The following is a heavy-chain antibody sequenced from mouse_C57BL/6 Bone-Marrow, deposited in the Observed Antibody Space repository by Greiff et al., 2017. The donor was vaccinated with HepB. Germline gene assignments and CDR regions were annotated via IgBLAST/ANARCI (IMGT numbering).Heavy chain of an antibody. CDR1: GYTFNSYW. Sequence: VQLKESGTVLARPGASVKMSCKTSGYTFNSYWMHWVKQRPGQGLEWIGAIYPGNSDTSYNQKFKGKAKFTAVTSASTAYMEISSLTNEDSAVYYCTRCGGSSYSMDYWGQGTSVTVSS. D-gene: IGHD1-1*01. CDR2: IYPGNSDT. J-gene: IGHJ4*01. V-gene: IGHV1-5*01. CDR3: TRCGGSSYSMDY.